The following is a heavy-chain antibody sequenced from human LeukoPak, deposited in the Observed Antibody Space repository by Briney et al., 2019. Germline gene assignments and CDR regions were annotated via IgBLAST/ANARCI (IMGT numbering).Heavy chain of an antibody. CDR1: GFTFSSYA. D-gene: IGHD3-22*01. Sequence: PGRSLRLSCAASGFTFSSYAMHWVRQAPGKGLEWVAVISYDGSNKYYADSVKGRFTISRDNSKNTLYLQMNSLRAEDTAVYYCAKDQYYYDTSGYPIYWGQGTLVTASS. CDR2: ISYDGSNK. CDR3: AKDQYYYDTSGYPIY. V-gene: IGHV3-30-3*01. J-gene: IGHJ4*02.